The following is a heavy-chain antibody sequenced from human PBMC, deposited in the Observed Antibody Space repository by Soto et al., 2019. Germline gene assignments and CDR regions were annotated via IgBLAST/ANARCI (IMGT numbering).Heavy chain of an antibody. D-gene: IGHD3-10*01. CDR1: GLRLSDGW. Sequence: EVRLVESGGGSVKPEGSLRLSCAASGLRLSDGWMNWVRQTPGKGLEWVGRIKSKGDGGAVDYAAPVNGRFTISRDDSGNMLYLQMNNLKADDTGIYYCTRRPKAGDAGVDALAYWGQGALVTVSS. CDR3: TRRPKAGDAGVDALAY. CDR2: IKSKGDGGAV. V-gene: IGHV3-15*07. J-gene: IGHJ4*02.